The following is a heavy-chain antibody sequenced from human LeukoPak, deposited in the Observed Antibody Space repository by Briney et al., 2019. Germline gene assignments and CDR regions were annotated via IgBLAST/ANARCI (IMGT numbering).Heavy chain of an antibody. CDR3: ARVARITMVRGENWFDP. Sequence: GGSLRLSCAASGFTVSSNYMSWVRQAPGKGLEWVSVIYSGGSTYYADSVKGRFTISRDNSKNTLYLQMNSLRAEDTAVYYCARVARITMVRGENWFDPWGQGTLVTVSS. J-gene: IGHJ5*02. CDR1: GFTVSSNY. CDR2: IYSGGST. V-gene: IGHV3-53*01. D-gene: IGHD3-10*01.